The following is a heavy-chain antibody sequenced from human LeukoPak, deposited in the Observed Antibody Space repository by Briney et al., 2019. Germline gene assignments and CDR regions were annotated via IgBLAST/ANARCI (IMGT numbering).Heavy chain of an antibody. Sequence: GGSLRLSCAASGFTFSSYSMNWVRQAPGKGLEWVSYISSSSSTIYYADSVKGRFTISRDNAKNSLYLQMNSLRAEDTAVYYCARDRLHYGEYEKTFDNWGQGTLVTVSS. CDR1: GFTFSSYS. V-gene: IGHV3-48*01. CDR3: ARDRLHYGEYEKTFDN. J-gene: IGHJ4*02. CDR2: ISSSSSTI. D-gene: IGHD4-17*01.